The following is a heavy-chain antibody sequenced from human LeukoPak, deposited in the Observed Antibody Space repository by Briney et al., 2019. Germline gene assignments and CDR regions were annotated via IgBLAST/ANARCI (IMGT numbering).Heavy chain of an antibody. CDR1: GFNFGDTS. CDR3: TRDDSPGYD. V-gene: IGHV3-49*04. D-gene: IGHD2-15*01. J-gene: IGHJ4*02. CDR2: ITGKRYGGTT. Sequence: GGSLRLSCTSSGFNFGDTSMSWVRQAPGKGLEWVGFITGKRYGGTTKYAASVEGRFTISRDDSKSIAYLQMNSLKTEDTAMYYCTRDDSPGYDWGQGTLVTVSS.